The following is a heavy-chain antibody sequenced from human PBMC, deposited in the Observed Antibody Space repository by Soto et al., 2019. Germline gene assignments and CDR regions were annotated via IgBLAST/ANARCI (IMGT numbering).Heavy chain of an antibody. CDR1: GFVVDRTY. Sequence: GGSLRLSCAASGFVVDRTYMTWVRQAPGKGLEWVSVIYSGGGAYYADSVEGRFTISRDTFKNTLHLQMNDLRAEDTALYYCARGGVQDAFDIWGQGTMVTV. J-gene: IGHJ3*02. CDR2: IYSGGGA. CDR3: ARGGVQDAFDI. V-gene: IGHV3-53*01. D-gene: IGHD1-26*01.